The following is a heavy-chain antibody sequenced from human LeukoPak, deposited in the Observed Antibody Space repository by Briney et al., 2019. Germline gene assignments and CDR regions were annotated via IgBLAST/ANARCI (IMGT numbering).Heavy chain of an antibody. CDR1: GFTFSSYG. J-gene: IGHJ4*02. CDR2: ISYDGSNK. V-gene: IGHV3-30*18. D-gene: IGHD4-11*01. Sequence: PGGSLRLSCAASGFTFSSYGMHWVRQAPGKGLEWVAVISYDGSNKYYADSVKGRFTISRDNSKNTLFLQMNSLRDEDTAVYYCAKDLYSNYGPADYWGQGNLVTVSS. CDR3: AKDLYSNYGPADY.